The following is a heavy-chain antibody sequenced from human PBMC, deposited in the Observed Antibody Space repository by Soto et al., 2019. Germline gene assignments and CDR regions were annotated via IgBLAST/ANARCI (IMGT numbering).Heavy chain of an antibody. CDR2: IKYSGTT. J-gene: IGHJ3*02. CDR3: ARVWGGAFDI. Sequence: PSETLSLTCTVSGGSISSSRCHWGWIRQPLGKGLEGIASIKYSGTTFYNPSLKSRVTLSVDTSKNQFALKLSSVTAADTAVYYCARVWGGAFDIWGQGTMVTVS. CDR1: GGSISSSRCH. V-gene: IGHV4-39*06. D-gene: IGHD3-10*01.